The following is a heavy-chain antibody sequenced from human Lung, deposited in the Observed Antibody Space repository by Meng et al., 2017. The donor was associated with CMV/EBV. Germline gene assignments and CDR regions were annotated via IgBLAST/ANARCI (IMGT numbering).Heavy chain of an antibody. D-gene: IGHD4-11*01. Sequence: LTXXASGFSFRNFGMHWVRPAPGKGLEWVAVIWYDGSSKYYADSVRGRFTISRDNSKNTLFLLMNSLRAEDTAVYYCAKEDPNTVSFDYWGQGTLVTVSS. CDR1: GFSFRNFG. V-gene: IGHV3-33*06. CDR2: IWYDGSSK. CDR3: AKEDPNTVSFDY. J-gene: IGHJ4*02.